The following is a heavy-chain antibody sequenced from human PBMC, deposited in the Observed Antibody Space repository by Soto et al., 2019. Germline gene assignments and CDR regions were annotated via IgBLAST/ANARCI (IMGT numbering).Heavy chain of an antibody. CDR3: AAIWFGELGAHYYYGMDV. J-gene: IGHJ6*02. CDR1: GFTFSSYS. CDR2: ISSSSSYI. Sequence: EVQLVESGGGLVKPGGSLRLSCAASGFTFSSYSMNWVRQAPGKGLEWVSSISSSSSYIYYADSVKGRFTISRDNAKNSLSLQMNSLRAEDTAVYYCAAIWFGELGAHYYYGMDVWGQGTTVTVSS. V-gene: IGHV3-21*01. D-gene: IGHD3-10*01.